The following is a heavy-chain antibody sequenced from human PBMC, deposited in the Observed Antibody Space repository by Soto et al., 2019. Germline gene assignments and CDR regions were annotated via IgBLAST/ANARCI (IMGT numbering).Heavy chain of an antibody. J-gene: IGHJ6*02. CDR3: AKEPSGSYLAYSYYYGVDV. V-gene: IGHV3-30*18. Sequence: QTGGSLRLSCAASGFPFSSYGMHWVRQAPGKGLEWVAVISYDGSNKYYADSVKGRFTISRDDSKNTLYLQMNSLRPEDTAVYYCAKEPSGSYLAYSYYYGVDVWGQGTTVTVSS. D-gene: IGHD3-10*01. CDR2: ISYDGSNK. CDR1: GFPFSSYG.